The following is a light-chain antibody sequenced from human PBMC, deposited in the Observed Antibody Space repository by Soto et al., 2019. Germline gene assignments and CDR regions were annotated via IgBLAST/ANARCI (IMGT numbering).Light chain of an antibody. CDR1: SSNIGSNT. Sequence: QSVLTPPPSASGTPGQRVTISCSGSSSNIGSNTVNWYQQLPGTAPKLLIYSNNQRPSGVPDRFSGSKSGTSASLAISGLQSEDEADYYCAAWDDSLNGVWVFGGGTKVTVL. J-gene: IGLJ3*02. CDR3: AAWDDSLNGVWV. V-gene: IGLV1-44*01. CDR2: SNN.